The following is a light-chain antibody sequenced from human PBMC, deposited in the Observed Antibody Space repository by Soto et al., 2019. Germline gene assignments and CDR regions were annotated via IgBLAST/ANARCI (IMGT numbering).Light chain of an antibody. Sequence: QSVLTQPASVSGSPGQSITISCTGTSSDVGGYNYVSWYQQHPGKAPKLMIYEVSNRPSGVSNRFSGSKSGNTASLTISGLQAEDEADYYCSSYTSSSTVFGNGTRSPS. V-gene: IGLV2-14*01. CDR1: SSDVGGYNY. CDR3: SSYTSSSTV. CDR2: EVS. J-gene: IGLJ1*01.